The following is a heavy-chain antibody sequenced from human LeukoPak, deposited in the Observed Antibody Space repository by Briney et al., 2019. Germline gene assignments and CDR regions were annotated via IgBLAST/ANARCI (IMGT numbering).Heavy chain of an antibody. CDR3: ERASVPNYVDY. CDR2: IYPGDSDT. V-gene: IGHV5-51*01. J-gene: IGHJ4*02. CDR1: GYSFTSYR. Sequence: GESLKISCKGSGYSFTSYRIGWVRQMPGKGLEWMGIIYPGDSDTRYSPSFQGQVTISADKSISTAYLQWSSLKASDTAMYYCERASVPNYVDYWGQGTLVTVSS. D-gene: IGHD2-2*01.